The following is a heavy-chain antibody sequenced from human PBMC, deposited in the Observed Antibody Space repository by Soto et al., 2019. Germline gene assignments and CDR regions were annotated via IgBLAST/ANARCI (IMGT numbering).Heavy chain of an antibody. CDR1: GGSISSYY. V-gene: IGHV4-59*01. D-gene: IGHD4-4*01. CDR2: IYYSGST. J-gene: IGHJ6*02. Sequence: PSETLSLTCTVSGGSISSYYWSWIRQPPGKGLEWIGYIYYSGSTNYNPSLKSRVTISVDTSKNQFSLKLSSVTAADTAVYYCARSPRHSKWYYGMDVWGQGTTVTVSS. CDR3: ARSPRHSKWYYGMDV.